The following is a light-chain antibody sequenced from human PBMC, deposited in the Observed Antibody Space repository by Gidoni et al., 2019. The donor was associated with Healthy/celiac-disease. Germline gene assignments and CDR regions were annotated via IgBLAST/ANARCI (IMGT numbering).Light chain of an antibody. CDR3: QVWDSSSDHLVV. V-gene: IGLV3-21*04. Sequence: SYVLTQPPSVSVAPGKTARITWGGNSIGSKSVHWYQQKPGQAPVLVIYYDSDRPSGIPERFSGSNSGTTATLTISRVEAGDEADYYCQVWDSSSDHLVVFGGGTKLTVL. CDR2: YDS. J-gene: IGLJ2*01. CDR1: SIGSKS.